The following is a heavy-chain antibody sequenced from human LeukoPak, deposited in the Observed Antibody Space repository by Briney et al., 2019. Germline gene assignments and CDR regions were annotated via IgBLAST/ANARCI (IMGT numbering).Heavy chain of an antibody. Sequence: GASVKVSCKASGGTFSSYAINWVRQAPGQGLEWMGGINPIFGTANYAQKFQGRVTITADKSTSTAYMELRSLISEDTAVYYCARLYYYGSWRNFDYWGQGTLVTVSS. V-gene: IGHV1-69*06. CDR1: GGTFSSYA. J-gene: IGHJ4*02. D-gene: IGHD3-10*01. CDR3: ARLYYYGSWRNFDY. CDR2: INPIFGTA.